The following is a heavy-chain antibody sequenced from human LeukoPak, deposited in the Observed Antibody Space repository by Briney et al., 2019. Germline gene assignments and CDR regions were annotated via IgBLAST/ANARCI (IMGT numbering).Heavy chain of an antibody. J-gene: IGHJ4*02. CDR1: GGSISSYY. Sequence: PSETLSLTCTVSGGSISSYYWSWIRQPPGKGLEWIGYIYYSGSTNYNPSLKSRVTISVDTSKNQFSLKLSSVTAADTAVHYCARANGGPAPFFDYWGQGTLVTVSS. D-gene: IGHD3-16*01. CDR2: IYYSGST. V-gene: IGHV4-59*01. CDR3: ARANGGPAPFFDY.